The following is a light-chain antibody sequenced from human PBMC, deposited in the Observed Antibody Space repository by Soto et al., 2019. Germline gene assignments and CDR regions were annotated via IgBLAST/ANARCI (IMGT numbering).Light chain of an antibody. Sequence: EIVMTQSPATLSVSLVERATLSCRASQSMSSNLAWYQQRPGQAPRILIYGASTRATGIPARFSGSGSGTDFTLTISSLQSEDFAVYYCQQYNKGPVTFGQGTKVDIK. CDR2: GAS. V-gene: IGKV3-15*01. J-gene: IGKJ1*01. CDR3: QQYNKGPVT. CDR1: QSMSSN.